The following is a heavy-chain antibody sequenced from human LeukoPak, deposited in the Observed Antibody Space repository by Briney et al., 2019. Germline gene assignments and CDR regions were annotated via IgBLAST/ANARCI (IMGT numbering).Heavy chain of an antibody. V-gene: IGHV3-48*01. Sequence: GGSLRLSCAASGFTFSSYSMNWVRQAPGKGLEWVSYISSSSSTMYYADSVKGRFIISRDSAKNSLYLQMNSLRAEDTAVYYCARVTRIYSVDYWGQGTLVTVSS. D-gene: IGHD4-23*01. J-gene: IGHJ4*02. CDR3: ARVTRIYSVDY. CDR1: GFTFSSYS. CDR2: ISSSSSTM.